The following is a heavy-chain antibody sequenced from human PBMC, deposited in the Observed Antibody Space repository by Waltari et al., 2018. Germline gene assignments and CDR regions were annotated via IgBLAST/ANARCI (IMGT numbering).Heavy chain of an antibody. CDR2: INPNSGGT. D-gene: IGHD6-13*01. CDR1: GYTFSGYY. CDR3: ARGSPLSSSWPDY. Sequence: QVPLVQSGAEVKKPGAPLKAYCKASGYTFSGYYMHWVRRAPGQGLEWMGWINPNSGGTNYAQKFQDRVTMTRDTSISTAYMELSRLRSDDTAVYYCARGSPLSSSWPDYWGQGTLVTVSS. J-gene: IGHJ4*02. V-gene: IGHV1-2*02.